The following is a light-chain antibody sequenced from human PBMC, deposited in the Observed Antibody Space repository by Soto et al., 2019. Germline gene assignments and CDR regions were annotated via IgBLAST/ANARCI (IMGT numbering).Light chain of an antibody. V-gene: IGKV1-39*01. CDR1: QSIGNY. CDR2: AAS. J-gene: IGKJ1*01. Sequence: DIQMTQSPSSLSASVGDRVTIVCRASQSIGNYLNWYQLKPGEAPKFLVYAASSLQSGVPARFSGGGSGTVFTLTISILQPEDFATYYCQQTYSDMWTFGQGTRVDIK. CDR3: QQTYSDMWT.